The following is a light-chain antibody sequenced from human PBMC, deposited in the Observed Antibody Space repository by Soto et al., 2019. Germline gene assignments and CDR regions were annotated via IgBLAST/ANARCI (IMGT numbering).Light chain of an antibody. J-gene: IGKJ3*01. CDR2: DAS. V-gene: IGKV1-5*01. CDR3: QQYNNYPFT. CDR1: QSISVW. Sequence: DIQMTQFPSTLSASIGDRVTITCRASQSISVWMAWYKQIPGKAPQLLIYDASNLQSGVPSRFSGAGSGTEFTLTVSCLQPDDSATYYCQQYNNYPFTFGPGTTVHIK.